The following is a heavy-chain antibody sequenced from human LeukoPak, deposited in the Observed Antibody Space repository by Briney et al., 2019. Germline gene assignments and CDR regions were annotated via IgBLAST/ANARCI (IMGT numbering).Heavy chain of an antibody. CDR3: ARTPSGSYYYYYGMDV. J-gene: IGHJ6*02. CDR1: GGTFISYA. Sequence: SVKVSCKASGGTFISYAISWVRQAPGQGLEWMGRIIPILGIANYAQKFQGRVTITADKSTSTAYMELSSLRSEDTAVYYCARTPSGSYYYYYGMDVWGQGTTVTVSS. V-gene: IGHV1-69*04. D-gene: IGHD7-27*01. CDR2: IIPILGIA.